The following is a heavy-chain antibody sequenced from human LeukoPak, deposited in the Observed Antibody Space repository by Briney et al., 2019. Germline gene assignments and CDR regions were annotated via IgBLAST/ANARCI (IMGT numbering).Heavy chain of an antibody. V-gene: IGHV4-59*01. CDR1: GGSISDYY. D-gene: IGHD3-22*01. CDR2: IYYSGST. J-gene: IGHJ4*02. Sequence: SSETLSLTCTVSGGSISDYYWSWIRQPPGKGLEWIGYIYYSGSTNYNPSLKSRVTISVDTSKNQFSLKLSSVTAADTAVYYCARESNYYDSSGYYQVFDYWGQGTLVTVSS. CDR3: ARESNYYDSSGYYQVFDY.